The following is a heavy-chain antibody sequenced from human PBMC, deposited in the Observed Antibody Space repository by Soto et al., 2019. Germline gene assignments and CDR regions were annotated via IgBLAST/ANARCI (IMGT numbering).Heavy chain of an antibody. Sequence: SETLSLTCTVSGGSISSSSYYWGWIRQPPGKGLEWIGSIYYSGSTYYNPSPKSRVTISVDTSKNQFSLKLSSVTTADTAVYYCARRRYYGSGSYYNVRGDYWGQGTLVTVSS. CDR1: GGSISSSSYY. D-gene: IGHD3-10*01. CDR3: ARRRYYGSGSYYNVRGDY. J-gene: IGHJ4*02. CDR2: IYYSGST. V-gene: IGHV4-39*01.